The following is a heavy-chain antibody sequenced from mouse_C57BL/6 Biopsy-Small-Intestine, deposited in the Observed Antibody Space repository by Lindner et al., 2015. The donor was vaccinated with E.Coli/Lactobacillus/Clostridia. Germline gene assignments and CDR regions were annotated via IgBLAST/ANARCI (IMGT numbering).Heavy chain of an antibody. Sequence: VQLQESGPELVKPGASVKISCKASGYAFSSSWMNWVKQRPGKGLEWIGRIYPGDGDTNYNGKFKGKATLTAGKSSSTAYMQLSSLTSEDSAVYFCARRSNPEGYFDVWGAGTTVTVSS. V-gene: IGHV1-82*01. CDR1: GYAFSSSW. CDR2: IYPGDGDT. J-gene: IGHJ1*01. CDR3: ARRSNPEGYFDV. D-gene: IGHD2-5*01.